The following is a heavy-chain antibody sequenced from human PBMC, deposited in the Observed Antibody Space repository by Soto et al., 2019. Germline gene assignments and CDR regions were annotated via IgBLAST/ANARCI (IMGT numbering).Heavy chain of an antibody. J-gene: IGHJ6*02. D-gene: IGHD2-15*01. CDR1: GYSVASSDYY. V-gene: IGHV4-39*01. Sequence: SETLSLTCSVSGYSVASSDYYWAWIRQPPGKGLEWIGSMFYSGLTYYNPSLKSRVTLSVDTSKNQFSVRLNSVTAADTAVYYCAPLSVSLSGPYGIHVWGQGTTVTVSS. CDR2: MFYSGLT. CDR3: APLSVSLSGPYGIHV.